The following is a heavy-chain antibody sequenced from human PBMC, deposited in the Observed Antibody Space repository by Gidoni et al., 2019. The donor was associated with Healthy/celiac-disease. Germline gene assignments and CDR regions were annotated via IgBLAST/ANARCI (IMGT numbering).Heavy chain of an antibody. D-gene: IGHD6-25*01. Sequence: QVQLVESGGGVVQPGRSLRLSCAASGFTFSSHGMHWVRQAPGKGLEWVAVIWYDGSNKYYADSVKGRFTISRDNSKNTLYLQMNSLRAEDTAVYYCARDLGIAAGITQYYFDYWGQGTLVTVSS. V-gene: IGHV3-33*01. J-gene: IGHJ4*02. CDR2: IWYDGSNK. CDR3: ARDLGIAAGITQYYFDY. CDR1: GFTFSSHG.